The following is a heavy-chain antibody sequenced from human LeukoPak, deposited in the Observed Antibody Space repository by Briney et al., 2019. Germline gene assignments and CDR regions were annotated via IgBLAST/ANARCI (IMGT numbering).Heavy chain of an antibody. CDR3: AATSRMGYFDY. Sequence: PGGSLKLSCAASGFTFDDYATHWVRQAPGKGLEWVSGISWNSGSIGYADSVKGRFTISRDNAKNSLYLQMNSLRAEDTALYYCAATSRMGYFDYWGQGTLVTVSS. V-gene: IGHV3-9*01. CDR2: ISWNSGSI. D-gene: IGHD2-8*01. J-gene: IGHJ4*02. CDR1: GFTFDDYA.